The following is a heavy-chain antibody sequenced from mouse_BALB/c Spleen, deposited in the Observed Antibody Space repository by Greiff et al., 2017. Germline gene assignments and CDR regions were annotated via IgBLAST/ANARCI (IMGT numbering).Heavy chain of an antibody. CDR2: ISSGGST. CDR3: ARDGYYSYYAMDY. V-gene: IGHV5-6-5*01. J-gene: IGHJ4*01. CDR1: GFTFSSYA. D-gene: IGHD2-3*01. Sequence: EVKLEESGGGLVKPGGSLKLSCAASGFTFSSYAMSWVRQTPEKRLEWVASISSGGSTYYPDSVKGRFTISRDNARNILYLQMSSLRSEDTAMYYCARDGYYSYYAMDYWGQGTSVTVSS.